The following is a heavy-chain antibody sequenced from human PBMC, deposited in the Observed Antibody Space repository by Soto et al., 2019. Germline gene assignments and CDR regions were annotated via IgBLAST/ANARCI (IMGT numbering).Heavy chain of an antibody. Sequence: GGSLRLSCTTSGFTFGDYAMSWFRQAPGKGLEWLSFIRSKTYGGTTEYAASVKGRFSISRDDSKSVAYLHMNSLRTEDTAVYYCARTHVTNWFDPWGQGTLVTVSS. V-gene: IGHV3-49*03. CDR2: IRSKTYGGTT. CDR3: ARTHVTNWFDP. CDR1: GFTFGDYA. J-gene: IGHJ5*02.